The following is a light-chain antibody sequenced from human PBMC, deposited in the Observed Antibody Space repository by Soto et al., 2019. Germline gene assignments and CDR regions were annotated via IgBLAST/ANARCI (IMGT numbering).Light chain of an antibody. Sequence: EIVLTQSPSTLSLSPWERANLSFRASQFIDRYLAWYRQIPGQAPRLLIYDASNRATGIPDRFSGGGSGTDFTLTISSLEPEDFAVYYCQQRSNLPPTFGQGTRLEIK. CDR3: QQRSNLPPT. J-gene: IGKJ5*01. CDR2: DAS. V-gene: IGKV3-11*01. CDR1: QFIDRY.